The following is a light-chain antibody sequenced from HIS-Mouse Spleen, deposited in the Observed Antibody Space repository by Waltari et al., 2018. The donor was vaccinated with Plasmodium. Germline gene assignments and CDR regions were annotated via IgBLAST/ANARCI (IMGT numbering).Light chain of an antibody. Sequence: SYELTQPPSVSVSPGQTARITCPGDALPKKYAYWYQQKSGQAPVLVIYEDIKRPSGIPARFAGSNSGTVATLAISGAQVEDEADYYWYSTDSSGNHRVFGGGTKLTVL. V-gene: IGLV3-10*01. CDR2: EDI. CDR3: YSTDSSGNHRV. CDR1: ALPKKY. J-gene: IGLJ3*02.